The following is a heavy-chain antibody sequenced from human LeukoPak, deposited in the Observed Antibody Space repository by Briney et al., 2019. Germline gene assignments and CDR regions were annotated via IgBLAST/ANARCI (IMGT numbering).Heavy chain of an antibody. J-gene: IGHJ5*02. V-gene: IGHV3-23*01. CDR1: GFTFSSYA. Sequence: QAGGSLRLSCAASGFTFSSYAMSWVRQAPGKGLEWVSAISGSGGSTYYADSVKGRFTISRDNAKNSLYLQMNSLRAEDTAVYYCARASGGWWNWFDPWGQGTLVTVSS. CDR2: ISGSGGST. D-gene: IGHD2-15*01. CDR3: ARASGGWWNWFDP.